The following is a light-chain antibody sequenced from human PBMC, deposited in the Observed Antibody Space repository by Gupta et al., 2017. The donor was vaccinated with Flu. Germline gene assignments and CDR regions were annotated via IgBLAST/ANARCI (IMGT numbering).Light chain of an antibody. Sequence: NFMLTQPHSVSESPGKTVTISCTRSSGSIATNYVQWYQQPPGSSPSTVIVVYNQRPSGVPDRFSGSIASSSNSASLTISGLKTEDEADYFWQSYASITSDVVFGGGTKLTVL. CDR3: QSYASITSDVV. J-gene: IGLJ2*01. CDR2: VYN. V-gene: IGLV6-57*01. CDR1: SGSIATNY.